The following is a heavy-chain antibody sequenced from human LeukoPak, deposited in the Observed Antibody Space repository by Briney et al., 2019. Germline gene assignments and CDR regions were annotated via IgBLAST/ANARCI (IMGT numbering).Heavy chain of an antibody. Sequence: SETLSLTCTVSGGSLSSYYWSWIRQPPGKGLEWIGYIYYSGSTNYNPSLKSRVTISVDTSKNQFSLKLSSVTAADTAVYYCARRPVAGTGYNWFDPWGQGTLVTVSS. V-gene: IGHV4-59*08. CDR1: GGSLSSYY. CDR3: ARRPVAGTGYNWFDP. J-gene: IGHJ5*02. CDR2: IYYSGST. D-gene: IGHD6-19*01.